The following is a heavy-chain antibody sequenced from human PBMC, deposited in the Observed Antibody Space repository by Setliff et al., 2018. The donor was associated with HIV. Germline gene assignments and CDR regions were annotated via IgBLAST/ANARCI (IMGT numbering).Heavy chain of an antibody. J-gene: IGHJ5*02. D-gene: IGHD3-9*01. CDR1: GGSISSGSHY. CDR3: ARVLILTGSWGWFDP. V-gene: IGHV4-39*02. Sequence: ASETLSLTCTVSGGSISSGSHYWSWIRQPPGKGLEWIGEINHSGSTDYNPSLKSRVTISVDTSKNQLSLELTSVTAADTGVYYCARVLILTGSWGWFDPWGQGTLVTVSS. CDR2: INHSGST.